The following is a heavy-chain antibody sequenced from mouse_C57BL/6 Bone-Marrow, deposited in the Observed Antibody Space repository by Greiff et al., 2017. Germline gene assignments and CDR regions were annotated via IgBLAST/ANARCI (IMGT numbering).Heavy chain of an antibody. CDR1: GYTFTDYY. V-gene: IGHV1-26*01. D-gene: IGHD2-4*01. CDR2: INPNNGGT. CDR3: AREGLYYDYTAWFAY. Sequence: EVQLQQSGPELVKPGASVKISCKASGYTFTDYYMNWVKQSHGKSLEWIGDINPNNGGTSYNQKFKGKATLTVDKSSSTAYMELRSLTSEDSAVYYCAREGLYYDYTAWFAYWGQGTLVTVSA. J-gene: IGHJ3*01.